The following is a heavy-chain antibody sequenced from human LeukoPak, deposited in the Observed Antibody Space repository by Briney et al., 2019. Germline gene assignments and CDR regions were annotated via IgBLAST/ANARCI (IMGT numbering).Heavy chain of an antibody. CDR1: GYTFTSYC. D-gene: IGHD3-9*01. Sequence: ASVKVSCKASGYTFTSYCISWVRQAPGQGLEWMGWISAYNGNTNYAQKLQGRVTMTTDTSTSTAYMELRSLRSDDTAVYYCARAYYDILTGYPQDAFDIWGQGTMVTVSS. CDR2: ISAYNGNT. J-gene: IGHJ3*02. V-gene: IGHV1-18*01. CDR3: ARAYYDILTGYPQDAFDI.